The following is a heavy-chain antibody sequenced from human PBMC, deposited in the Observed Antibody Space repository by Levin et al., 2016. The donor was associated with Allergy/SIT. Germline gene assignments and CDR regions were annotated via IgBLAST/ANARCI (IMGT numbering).Heavy chain of an antibody. J-gene: IGHJ4*02. CDR2: IIPILGIA. V-gene: IGHV1-69*02. D-gene: IGHD6-25*01. CDR3: ARGGQRPKDFDY. Sequence: WVRQAPGQGLEWMGRIIPILGIANYAQKFQGRVTITADKSTSTAYMELSSLRSEDTAVYYCARGGQRPKDFDYWGQGTLVTVSS.